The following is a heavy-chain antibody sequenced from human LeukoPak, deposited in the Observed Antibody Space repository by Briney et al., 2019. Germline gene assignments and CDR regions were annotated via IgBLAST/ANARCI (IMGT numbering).Heavy chain of an antibody. CDR2: INHSGST. CDR1: GGSFSGYY. CDR3: ATLGEYYDSSGYYYN. V-gene: IGHV4-34*01. D-gene: IGHD3-22*01. J-gene: IGHJ4*02. Sequence: SETLSLTCAVYGGSFSGYYWSWIRQPPGKGLEWIGEINHSGSTYYNPSLKSRATISVDSSKNQFSLKLTSVTAADTAVYYCATLGEYYDSSGYYYNWGQGTLVTVSS.